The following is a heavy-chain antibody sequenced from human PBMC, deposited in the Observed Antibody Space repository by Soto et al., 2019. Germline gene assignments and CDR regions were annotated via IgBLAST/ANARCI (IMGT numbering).Heavy chain of an antibody. CDR1: DYTFTNHG. CDR2: ISTYNDYT. V-gene: IGHV1-18*01. J-gene: IGHJ6*02. Sequence: GASVKVSCKASDYTFTNHGISWVRQAPGQGLEWMGWISTYNDYTNYAQKFQGRVTMTTDTSTSTAYMELRSLRSDDTAVYYCAKDSIGAAVGIYGMDVWGQGSTVTVSS. D-gene: IGHD6-13*01. CDR3: AKDSIGAAVGIYGMDV.